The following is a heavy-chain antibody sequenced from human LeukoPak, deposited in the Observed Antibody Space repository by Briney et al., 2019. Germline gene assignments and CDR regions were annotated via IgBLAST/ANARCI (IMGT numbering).Heavy chain of an antibody. V-gene: IGHV4-39*07. Sequence: PSETLSLTCTVSGGSISSSSYYWGWIRQPPGKGLEWIGSIYYSGSTYYNPSLKSRVTISVDTSKNQFSLKLSSVTAADTAVYYCARIGRYGSGSQKGSSPYYYYYMDVWGKGTTVTVSS. CDR3: ARIGRYGSGSQKGSSPYYYYYMDV. D-gene: IGHD3-10*01. J-gene: IGHJ6*03. CDR2: IYYSGST. CDR1: GGSISSSSYY.